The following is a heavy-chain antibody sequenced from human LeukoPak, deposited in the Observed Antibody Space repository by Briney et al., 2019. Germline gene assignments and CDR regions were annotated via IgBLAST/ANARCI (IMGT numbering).Heavy chain of an antibody. CDR1: GFTFGDYA. D-gene: IGHD3-22*01. CDR2: IRSKAYGGTT. V-gene: IGHV3-49*03. CDR3: TRAKFYDSSGYYYDY. J-gene: IGHJ4*02. Sequence: PGGSLRLSCTASGFTFGDYAMSWFRQAPGKGLEWVGFIRSKAYGGTTEYAASVKGRFTISRDDSESIAYLQMNSLKTEDTAVYYCTRAKFYDSSGYYYDYWGQGILVTVSS.